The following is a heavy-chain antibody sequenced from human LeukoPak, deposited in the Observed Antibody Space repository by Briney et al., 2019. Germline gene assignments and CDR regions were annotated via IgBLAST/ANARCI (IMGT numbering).Heavy chain of an antibody. CDR3: AREGDGYKGVYAFDI. CDR2: ISSSSSYI. CDR1: GFTFSSYG. D-gene: IGHD5-24*01. V-gene: IGHV3-21*01. J-gene: IGHJ3*02. Sequence: PGGTLRLSCAGSGFTFSSYGMNWVRQAPGKGLEWVSSISSSSSYIYYADSVKGRFTISRDNAKNSLYLQMNTLRAEDAAVYYCAREGDGYKGVYAFDIWGQGTLVTVSS.